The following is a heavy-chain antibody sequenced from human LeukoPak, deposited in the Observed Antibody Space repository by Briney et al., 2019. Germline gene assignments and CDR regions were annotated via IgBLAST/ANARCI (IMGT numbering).Heavy chain of an antibody. CDR1: GFTFSSYS. V-gene: IGHV3-74*01. Sequence: PGGSLRLSCAASGFTFSSYSMNWVRQAPGKGVVWVSRINNDGSGTIYEDSVQGRFTISIDNAKNTLYLQMNSLRAEDTALYYCARVARGDHYYYMDVWGKGTTVTVSS. D-gene: IGHD3-16*01. CDR2: INNDGSGT. CDR3: ARVARGDHYYYMDV. J-gene: IGHJ6*03.